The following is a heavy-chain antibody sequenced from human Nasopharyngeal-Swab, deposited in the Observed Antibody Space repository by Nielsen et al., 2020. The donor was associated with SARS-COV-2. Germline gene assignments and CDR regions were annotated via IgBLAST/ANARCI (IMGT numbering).Heavy chain of an antibody. CDR3: ARVGICYNDWCGSYDS. D-gene: IGHD3-9*01. CDR1: GFPFSNHY. Sequence: GESLKISCAASGFPFSNHYMTWVRQPPGKGLEWVANIRQDAREQFYVDSVKGRFTISRDNAKNSVFLQMNSLRAEDTAVYYCARVGICYNDWCGSYDSWGQGTLVTVSS. J-gene: IGHJ4*02. CDR2: IRQDAREQ. V-gene: IGHV3-7*02.